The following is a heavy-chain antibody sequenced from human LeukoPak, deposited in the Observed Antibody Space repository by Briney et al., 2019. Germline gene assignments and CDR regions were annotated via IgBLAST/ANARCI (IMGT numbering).Heavy chain of an antibody. Sequence: GGSLRLSCAASGFTFSNAWMSWVRQAPGKGLEWVGRIKSKTEGGTTDYAAPVKGRFTTSRDYSKNTLYLQMNSLKTEDTAVYYCTREFYYASSPFDYWGQGTLVTVSS. V-gene: IGHV3-15*01. CDR2: IKSKTEGGTT. J-gene: IGHJ4*02. CDR3: TREFYYASSPFDY. D-gene: IGHD3-22*01. CDR1: GFTFSNAW.